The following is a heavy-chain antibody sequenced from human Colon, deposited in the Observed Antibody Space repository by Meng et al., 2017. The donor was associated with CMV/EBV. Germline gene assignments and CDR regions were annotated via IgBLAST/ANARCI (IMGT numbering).Heavy chain of an antibody. J-gene: IGHJ4*02. V-gene: IGHV4-61*01. CDR1: GGSVSSGPYD. Sequence: SETLSLTCTVSGGSVSSGPYDWIWIRQPPGKGLEWIAFISYSGSSNYNPSLKSRVTISADTSKNQISLKLSSVTAADTAMYYCVRTWDYWGQGTLVTVSS. CDR3: VRTWDY. CDR2: ISYSGSS.